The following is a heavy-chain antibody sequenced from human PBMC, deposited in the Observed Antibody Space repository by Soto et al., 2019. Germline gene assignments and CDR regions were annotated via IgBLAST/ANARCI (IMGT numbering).Heavy chain of an antibody. CDR1: GSIFRTYG. V-gene: IGHV3-30*18. CDR2: ILNDGSSE. D-gene: IGHD2-15*01. CDR3: ANGRYSSPPGMDV. J-gene: IGHJ6*02. Sequence: GGSLRLSCAASGSIFRTYGMHWVRQAPGKGLEWVALILNDGSSEYYADSVKGRFTISRDNSKNMLYLQMNSLRVEDTAMYYCANGRYSSPPGMDVWGQGTTVTVSS.